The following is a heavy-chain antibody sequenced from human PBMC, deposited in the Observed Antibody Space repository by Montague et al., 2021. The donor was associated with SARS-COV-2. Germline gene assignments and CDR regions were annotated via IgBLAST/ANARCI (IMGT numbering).Heavy chain of an antibody. CDR2: IDWDGDQ. Sequence: PALVKPTQTLTLTCTFSGFPLNTSGMCVSWIRQPPGKALEWLALIDWDGDQYYSTSLKTRLTISKDTSKNQVVLTMTNMDPVDTATYYCARIWGATRGDAFDIWGQGTMVTVSS. J-gene: IGHJ3*02. V-gene: IGHV2-70*01. D-gene: IGHD1-26*01. CDR3: ARIWGATRGDAFDI. CDR1: GFPLNTSGMC.